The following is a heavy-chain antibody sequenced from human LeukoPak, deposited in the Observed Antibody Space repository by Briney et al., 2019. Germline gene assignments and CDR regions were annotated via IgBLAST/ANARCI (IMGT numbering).Heavy chain of an antibody. J-gene: IGHJ4*02. CDR3: ARVSVGYDY. CDR2: MNPNSGIT. D-gene: IGHD4-23*01. Sequence: ASVKVSCKASGYTFTNYDINWVRQATGQGLEWMGWMNPNSGITSYARKFQGRVTMTRDTSTSTVYMELSSLRSEDTAVYYCARVSVGYDYWGQGTLVTVSS. CDR1: GYTFTNYD. V-gene: IGHV1-8*01.